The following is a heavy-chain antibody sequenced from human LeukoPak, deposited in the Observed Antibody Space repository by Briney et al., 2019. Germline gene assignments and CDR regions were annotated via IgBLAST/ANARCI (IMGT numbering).Heavy chain of an antibody. D-gene: IGHD3-10*01. Sequence: SETLSLTCTVSGYSISSGYYWNWIRQPPGKGLEWIGYIYYSGSTNYKPSLKSRVTISLDTSRNQFSLKLNSVTAADTAVYYCAKSNGYGLVDIWGQGTMVTVSS. V-gene: IGHV4-61*01. CDR3: AKSNGYGLVDI. CDR1: GYSISSGYY. CDR2: IYYSGST. J-gene: IGHJ3*02.